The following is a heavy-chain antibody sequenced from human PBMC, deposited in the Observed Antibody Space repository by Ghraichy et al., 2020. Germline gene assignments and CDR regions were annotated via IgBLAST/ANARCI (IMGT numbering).Heavy chain of an antibody. Sequence: SQTLSLTCTVSGGSISSSSYYWGWIRQPPGKGLEWIGSIYYSGSTYYNPSLKSRVTISVDTSKNQFSLKLSSVTAADTAVYYCARSYYYDSSGYLNDAFDIWGQGTMVTVSS. V-gene: IGHV4-39*01. J-gene: IGHJ3*02. CDR2: IYYSGST. D-gene: IGHD3-22*01. CDR3: ARSYYYDSSGYLNDAFDI. CDR1: GGSISSSSYY.